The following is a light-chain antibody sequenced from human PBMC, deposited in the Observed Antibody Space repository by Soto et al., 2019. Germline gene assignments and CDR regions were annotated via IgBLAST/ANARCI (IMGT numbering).Light chain of an antibody. CDR1: QSVSSSY. CDR2: AAT. Sequence: EIVLTQSRGTLSLSPGERATLSCRASQSVSSSYLGWYKQKPGQAPRLLIYAATSRATGIPDRFSGSGSATDFTLTISRLETEDFAVYYCQQYGSSPYTFGQGTKLEIK. CDR3: QQYGSSPYT. J-gene: IGKJ2*01. V-gene: IGKV3-20*01.